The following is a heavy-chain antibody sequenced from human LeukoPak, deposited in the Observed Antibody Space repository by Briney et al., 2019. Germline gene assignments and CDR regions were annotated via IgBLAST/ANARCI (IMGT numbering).Heavy chain of an antibody. CDR3: ARHPELYFFDY. D-gene: IGHD3-10*01. J-gene: IGHJ4*02. CDR2: TSYSGST. V-gene: IGHV4-61*05. CDR1: SGSISSSSSY. Sequence: SETLSLTCTVSSGSISSSSSYWSWIRQPPGKGLEWIGYTSYSGSTNYNPSLKSRVTISADTSKNQVSLTLSSVTAADTAVYYCARHPELYFFDYWGQGTLVTVSS.